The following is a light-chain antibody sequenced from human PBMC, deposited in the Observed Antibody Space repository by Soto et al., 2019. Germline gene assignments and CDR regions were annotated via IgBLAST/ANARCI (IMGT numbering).Light chain of an antibody. CDR2: GAS. CDR1: QSVLYSSNNNNY. J-gene: IGKJ2*01. Sequence: DIVMTQSPDSLAVSLGERATINCKSSQSVLYSSNNNNYLAGYQQKPGQPPKLLIYGASTRESGVPDRFSGSGSGTDFTLTISSLQAEDVAAYYCQQYDSPPYTFGQGTKVEIK. V-gene: IGKV4-1*01. CDR3: QQYDSPPYT.